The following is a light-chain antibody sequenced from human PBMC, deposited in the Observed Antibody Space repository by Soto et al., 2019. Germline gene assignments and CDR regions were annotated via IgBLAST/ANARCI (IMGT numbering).Light chain of an antibody. CDR3: ISYTVSRSYV. J-gene: IGLJ1*01. CDR2: SVS. Sequence: QSVLTQPASVSGSPVQSITISCSGTSSDIGTYDHVAWFQQFPGKTPKLVIYSVSDRPSGVSYRFSGSNSGNTASLTISGLQADDEADYYCISYTVSRSYVFGTGTKVTVL. CDR1: SSDIGTYDH. V-gene: IGLV2-14*01.